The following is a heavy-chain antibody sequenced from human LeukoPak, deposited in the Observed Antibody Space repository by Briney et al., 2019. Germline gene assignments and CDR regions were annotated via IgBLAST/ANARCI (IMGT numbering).Heavy chain of an antibody. CDR3: TRSHPEDMMGIDF. D-gene: IGHD1-14*01. CDR2: ISWDGRNT. Sequence: HTGGSLRLSCAASGFTFDGFAMHWVRQAPGKSLEWVSLISWDGRNTFYSDSVKGRFTISRDNNKNSLYLQMASLRPEDTALYYCTRSHPEDMMGIDFWGQGTLVTVSS. CDR1: GFTFDGFA. V-gene: IGHV3-43*01. J-gene: IGHJ4*02.